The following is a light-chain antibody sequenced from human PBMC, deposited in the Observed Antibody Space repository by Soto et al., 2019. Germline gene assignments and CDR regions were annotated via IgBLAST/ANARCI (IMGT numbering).Light chain of an antibody. J-gene: IGKJ3*01. Sequence: DIQMTQSPISLSASVGDRVTITCRASQGISNYVAWYQQKPGKVPSLLIYAASMLQSGVPSRFSGSGSGTDFTLTISSLQPEDVATYFCERYDTLPGTFGPGTKVDI. CDR1: QGISNY. CDR3: ERYDTLPGT. V-gene: IGKV1-27*01. CDR2: AAS.